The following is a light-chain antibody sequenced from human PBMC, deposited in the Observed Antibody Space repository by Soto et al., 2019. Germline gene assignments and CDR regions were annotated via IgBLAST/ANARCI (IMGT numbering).Light chain of an antibody. CDR1: QSISSL. CDR3: QEYNTFSYT. Sequence: DIQMTQSPSSLSASVGDRVTITCRASQSISSLLVWYQQKPGKAPRLLIYDTSNLESGVPSRFSGSGSGTEFTLTISSLQPDDFATYYCQEYNTFSYTFGQGTRLQI. CDR2: DTS. V-gene: IGKV1-5*01. J-gene: IGKJ2*01.